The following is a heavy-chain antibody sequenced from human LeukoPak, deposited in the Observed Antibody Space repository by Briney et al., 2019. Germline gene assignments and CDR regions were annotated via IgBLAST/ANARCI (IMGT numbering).Heavy chain of an antibody. Sequence: GGSLRLSCAASGFTFSNAWMSWVRQAPGKGREWVGRIKSKTDGGTTDYAAPVKGRFTISRDDSKNTLYLQMNSLKTEDTAVYYCTTGGLSHSYYYYGMDVWGQGTTVTVSS. CDR2: IKSKTDGGTT. D-gene: IGHD1-26*01. CDR3: TTGGLSHSYYYYGMDV. J-gene: IGHJ6*02. V-gene: IGHV3-15*01. CDR1: GFTFSNAW.